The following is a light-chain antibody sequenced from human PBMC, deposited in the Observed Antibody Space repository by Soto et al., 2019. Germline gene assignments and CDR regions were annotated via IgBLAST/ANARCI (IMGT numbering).Light chain of an antibody. CDR1: QGNNSF. V-gene: IGKV1-9*01. Sequence: IQLTQSPSSLSASVGDRVTISCRASQGNNSFVAWYQQKSGKAPKLLIYAASTLQGGVPSRFSGSGSGTDFTLTISSLQPEDFATYYCQQVNDRRFSFGQGTKVDIK. CDR2: AAS. J-gene: IGKJ2*01. CDR3: QQVNDRRFS.